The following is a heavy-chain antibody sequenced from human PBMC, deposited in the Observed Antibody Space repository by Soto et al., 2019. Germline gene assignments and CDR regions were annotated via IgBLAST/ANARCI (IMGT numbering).Heavy chain of an antibody. CDR1: GYTFTGYY. D-gene: IGHD1-26*01. V-gene: IGHV1-2*04. CDR2: INPNSGGT. CDR3: ARTRGSYPHQDAFDI. J-gene: IGHJ3*02. Sequence: GASVKVSCKASGYTFTGYYMHWVRQAPGQGLEWMGWINPNSGGTNYAQKFQGWVTMTRDTSISTAYMELSRLRSDDTAVYYCARTRGSYPHQDAFDIWGQGTMVTVSS.